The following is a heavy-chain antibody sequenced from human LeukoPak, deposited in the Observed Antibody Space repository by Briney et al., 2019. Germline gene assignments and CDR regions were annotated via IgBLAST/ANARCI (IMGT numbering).Heavy chain of an antibody. Sequence: QSGGSLRLSCAASGFTVSSNYMSWVRQAPGKGLEWVSVIYSGGSTYYADSVKGRFTISRDNSKNTLYLQMNSLRAEDTAVYYCARDYYDSSGYLDYWGQGTLVTVSS. J-gene: IGHJ4*02. V-gene: IGHV3-53*01. CDR3: ARDYYDSSGYLDY. D-gene: IGHD3-22*01. CDR1: GFTVSSNY. CDR2: IYSGGST.